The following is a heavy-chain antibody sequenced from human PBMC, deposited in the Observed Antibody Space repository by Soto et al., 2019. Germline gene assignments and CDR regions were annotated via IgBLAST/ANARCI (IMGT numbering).Heavy chain of an antibody. Sequence: QVQLVQSGVEVKKPGASVKVSCKASGYTFTSYGISWVRQAPGQGLEWIGLLIPYNGDTIYAQKFQGRVILTTDTARSTAYMELGSLRSDDTAVYYCVRDASSGYSGWWDPWGQRTLVTVSS. D-gene: IGHD5-12*01. CDR3: VRDASSGYSGWWDP. CDR1: GYTFTSYG. CDR2: LIPYNGDT. V-gene: IGHV1-18*01. J-gene: IGHJ5*02.